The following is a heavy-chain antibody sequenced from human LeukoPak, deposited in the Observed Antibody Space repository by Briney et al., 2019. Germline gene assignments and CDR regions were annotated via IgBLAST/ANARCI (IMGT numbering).Heavy chain of an antibody. CDR1: EFTFRSFN. CDR2: ISSDSKFK. J-gene: IGHJ2*01. Sequence: GGSLRLSCAASEFTFRSFNMVWVRQAPGKGLEWVSSISSDSKFKYYSDSVTGRFTISRDNAENSLSLQMNSLRVDDTATYYCVRGPRSHRSDLTKWYFDLWGRGTLVSVSS. V-gene: IGHV3-21*01. CDR3: VRGPRSHRSDLTKWYFDL.